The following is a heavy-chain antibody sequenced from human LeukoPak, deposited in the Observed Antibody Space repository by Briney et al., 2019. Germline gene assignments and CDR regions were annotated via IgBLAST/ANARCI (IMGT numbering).Heavy chain of an antibody. CDR3: ARDASNWFDP. CDR2: INHSGST. CDR1: GGSFSGYY. J-gene: IGHJ5*02. Sequence: KPSETLSLTCAVYGGSFSGYYWSWIRQPPGKGLEWIGEINHSGSTNYNPSLKSRVPISVDTSKNQFSLKLSSVTAADTAVYYCARDASNWFDPWGQGTLVTVSS. V-gene: IGHV4-34*01.